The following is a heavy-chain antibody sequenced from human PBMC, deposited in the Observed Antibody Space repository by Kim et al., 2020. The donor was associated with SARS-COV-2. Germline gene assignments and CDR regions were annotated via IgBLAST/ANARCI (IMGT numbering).Heavy chain of an antibody. Sequence: SEALSLTCTVSGGSISSSSYYWGWIRQPPGKGLEWIGSIYYSGSTYYNPSLKSRVTISVDTSKNQFSLKLSSVTAADTAVYYCARHGPIGVNYYDSSGYYYWGQGTLVTVSS. J-gene: IGHJ4*02. CDR3: ARHGPIGVNYYDSSGYYY. V-gene: IGHV4-39*01. CDR2: IYYSGST. CDR1: GGSISSSSYY. D-gene: IGHD3-22*01.